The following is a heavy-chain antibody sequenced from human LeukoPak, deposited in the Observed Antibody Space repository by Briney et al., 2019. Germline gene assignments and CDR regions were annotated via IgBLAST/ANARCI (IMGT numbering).Heavy chain of an antibody. J-gene: IGHJ3*02. Sequence: GGSLRLSCAASGFTFSSYAMSWVRQAPGKGLEWVSSISGSGGSTHYADSVKGRFTISRDNSKNTLYLQMNSLRAEDTALYFCAKDLVSSTTVITYDAFDIWGQGTMVTVSS. V-gene: IGHV3-23*01. CDR1: GFTFSSYA. CDR3: AKDLVSSTTVITYDAFDI. CDR2: ISGSGGST. D-gene: IGHD4-17*01.